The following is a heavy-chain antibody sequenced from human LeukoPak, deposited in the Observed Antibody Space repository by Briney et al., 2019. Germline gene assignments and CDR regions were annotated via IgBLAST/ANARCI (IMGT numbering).Heavy chain of an antibody. CDR3: ARGREGMDV. D-gene: IGHD1-26*01. CDR2: IYYSGST. V-gene: IGHV4-59*01. CDR1: GGSISSYY. Sequence: SETLSLTCTVSGGSISSYYWSWIRQPPGKGLEWIGYIYYSGSTNCNPSLKSRVTISVDTSKNQFSLKLSSVTAADTAVYYCARGREGMDVWGQGTTVTVSS. J-gene: IGHJ6*02.